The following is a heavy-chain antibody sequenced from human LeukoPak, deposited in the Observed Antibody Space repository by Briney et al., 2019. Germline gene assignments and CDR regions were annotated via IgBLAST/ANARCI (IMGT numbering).Heavy chain of an antibody. CDR3: AKDLTTVVILQYYFDY. CDR2: ISYDGSNK. J-gene: IGHJ4*02. V-gene: IGHV3-30*18. D-gene: IGHD4-23*01. CDR1: GFTFSSYG. Sequence: GRSLRLSCAASGFTFSSYGMHRVRQAPGKGLEWVAVISYDGSNKYYADSVKGRFTISRDNSKNTLYLQMNSLRAEDTAVYYCAKDLTTVVILQYYFDYWGQGTLVTVSS.